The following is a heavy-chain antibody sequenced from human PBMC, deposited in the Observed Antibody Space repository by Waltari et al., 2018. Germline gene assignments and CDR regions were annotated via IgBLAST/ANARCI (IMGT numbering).Heavy chain of an antibody. Sequence: QVQLQESGPGQVNPSETLSVTCTVSGGSVTTYPCMWIRQSPGRGLELSGSIYYSGITNYNPSLKSRVTMSIDTSEDHFSLKRSSVTAADTAVDYCACAGRDAYNPLVDWGQGALFSVSS. CDR2: IYYSGIT. D-gene: IGHD3-10*01. J-gene: IGHJ4*01. CDR3: ACAGRDAYNPLVD. CDR1: GGSVTTYP. V-gene: IGHV4-59*02.